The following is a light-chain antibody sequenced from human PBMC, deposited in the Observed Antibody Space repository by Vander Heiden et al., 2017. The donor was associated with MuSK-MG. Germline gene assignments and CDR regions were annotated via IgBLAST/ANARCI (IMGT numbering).Light chain of an antibody. CDR2: KDN. CDR3: QAWDTSVV. Sequence: SYELTQPPSVSVSPGQTAIITCSGDKLGDKYACWFQQRPGRSPGLIIYKDNKRPSGIPERFSGSNSGNTATLTISGTQAMDEADYYCQAWDTSVVFGGGTKLTVL. CDR1: KLGDKY. J-gene: IGLJ3*02. V-gene: IGLV3-1*01.